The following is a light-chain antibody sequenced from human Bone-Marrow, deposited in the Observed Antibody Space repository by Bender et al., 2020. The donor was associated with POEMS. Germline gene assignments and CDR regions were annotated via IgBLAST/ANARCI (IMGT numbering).Light chain of an antibody. CDR1: GLPNQY. CDR2: EDT. J-gene: IGLJ1*01. Sequence: SSELTQPPSVSVSPGQTARITCSGDGLPNQYSYWYQKKPGQAPVLVIYEDTVRPSGIPERFSASSSGTTVILTISGAQVEDEADYFCQSADSSGTYVFGTGTRVTVL. V-gene: IGLV3-25*03. CDR3: QSADSSGTYV.